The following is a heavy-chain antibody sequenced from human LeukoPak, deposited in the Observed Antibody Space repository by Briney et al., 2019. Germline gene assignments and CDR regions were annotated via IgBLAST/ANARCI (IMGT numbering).Heavy chain of an antibody. CDR1: GGSFSGYY. J-gene: IGHJ4*02. CDR2: INHSGST. D-gene: IGHD6-19*01. V-gene: IGHV4-34*01. Sequence: PSETLSLTCAVYGGSFSGYYWSWIRQPPGKGLEWIGEINHSGSTNYNPSLKSRVTFSVDTSRNQFSLKLSSVTAADTAVYYCARFMSGWYSDYWGQGALVTVSS. CDR3: ARFMSGWYSDY.